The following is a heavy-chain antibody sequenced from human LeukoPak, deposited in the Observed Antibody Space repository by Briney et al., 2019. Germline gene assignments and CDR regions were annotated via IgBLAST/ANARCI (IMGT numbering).Heavy chain of an antibody. CDR3: ARGVRGDFYGVVPLDY. CDR2: ITSSGLTI. D-gene: IGHD3-3*01. V-gene: IGHV3-48*03. CDR1: GFTFSSYD. J-gene: IGHJ4*02. Sequence: GGPLRLSCAAPGFTFSSYDMNWVRQAPGKGLEWISYITSSGLTIYYAASVKGRFTISRDNAKNSLDLQMNSLRAEDTALYYCARGVRGDFYGVVPLDYWGPGTLVTVSS.